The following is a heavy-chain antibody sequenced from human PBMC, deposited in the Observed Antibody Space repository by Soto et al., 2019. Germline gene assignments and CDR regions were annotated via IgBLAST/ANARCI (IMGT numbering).Heavy chain of an antibody. V-gene: IGHV1-18*01. CDR3: ARVGTPIDY. J-gene: IGHJ4*02. CDR2: ISAYNGNT. D-gene: IGHD2-21*02. Sequence: QVQLVQSGAEVKKPGASVKVSCKASGYTFTNFGISWVRQAPGQWLEWMGWISAYNGNTSYAPNFQGRVTMTADTSTRTAHMERRGLRAETAAFYYGARVGTPIDYWGQGTLVTVSS. CDR1: GYTFTNFG.